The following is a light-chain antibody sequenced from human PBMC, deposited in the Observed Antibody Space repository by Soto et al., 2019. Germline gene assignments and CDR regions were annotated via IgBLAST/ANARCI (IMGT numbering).Light chain of an antibody. CDR1: QSVNNY. CDR3: QQRSNWPLT. J-gene: IGKJ4*01. V-gene: IGKV3-11*01. Sequence: EIVLTQSPATLSLSPGERATLSCRASQSVNNYLAWYQQKPGQAPRLLIYDASNRATGIPARFSGSGSGTDFSLTISSLEPEDLAVYYCQQRSNWPLTFGGGTKVEIK. CDR2: DAS.